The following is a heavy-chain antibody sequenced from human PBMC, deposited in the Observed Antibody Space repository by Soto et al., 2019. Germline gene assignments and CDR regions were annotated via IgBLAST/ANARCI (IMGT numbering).Heavy chain of an antibody. V-gene: IGHV4-59*01. CDR3: ARALILTGYYIHDAFDI. Sequence: PSETLSLTCTVSGGSISSYYWSWIRQPPGKGLEWFGYFFYSGSTNYNPSLKSRVTISVDTSKNQFSLKLSFVTAADTAVYYCARALILTGYYIHDAFDIWGQGTMVTVSS. CDR2: FFYSGST. D-gene: IGHD3-9*01. J-gene: IGHJ3*02. CDR1: GGSISSYY.